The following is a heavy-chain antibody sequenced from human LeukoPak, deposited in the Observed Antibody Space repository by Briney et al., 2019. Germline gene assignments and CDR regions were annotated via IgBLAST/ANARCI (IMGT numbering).Heavy chain of an antibody. V-gene: IGHV3-23*01. CDR2: ISGSGGST. CDR1: GFTFSSYA. J-gene: IGHJ4*02. D-gene: IGHD1-26*01. CDR3: AKDSQFIVVGSCLDY. Sequence: GGSLRLSCAASGFTFSSYAMSWVRQAPGKGLEWVSAISGSGGSTYYADSAKGRFTISRDNSKNTLYLQMNSLRAEDTAVYYCAKDSQFIVVGSCLDYWGQGTLVTVSS.